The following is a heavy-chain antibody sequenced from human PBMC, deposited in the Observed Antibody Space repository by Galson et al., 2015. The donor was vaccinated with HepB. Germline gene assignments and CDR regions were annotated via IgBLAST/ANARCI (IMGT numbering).Heavy chain of an antibody. V-gene: IGHV3-53*01. J-gene: IGHJ6*02. D-gene: IGHD5-12*01. CDR2: IYTGGRT. CDR3: AREKAGRGYGYYGMDV. Sequence: SLRLSCAASGFIVSSSYMTWVRQAPGKGLEWVSAIYTGGRTYYTDSVEGRFTISRDNSKNTLYLQMNSLRAEDTAVYYCAREKAGRGYGYYGMDVWGQGTTVTVSS. CDR1: GFIVSSSY.